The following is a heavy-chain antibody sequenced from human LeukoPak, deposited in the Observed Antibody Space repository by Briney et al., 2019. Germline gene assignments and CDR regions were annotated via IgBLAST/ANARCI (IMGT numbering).Heavy chain of an antibody. V-gene: IGHV1-18*01. J-gene: IGHJ3*02. CDR2: ISAYNGNT. D-gene: IGHD3-10*01. CDR3: ARFKEAGLWFGDLEQADAFDI. Sequence: GASVKVSCKASGGTFSSYGISWVRQAPGQGLEWMGWISAYNGNTNYAQKLQGRVTMTTDTSTSTAYMELRSLRSDDTAVYYCARFKEAGLWFGDLEQADAFDIWGQGTMVTVSS. CDR1: GGTFSSYG.